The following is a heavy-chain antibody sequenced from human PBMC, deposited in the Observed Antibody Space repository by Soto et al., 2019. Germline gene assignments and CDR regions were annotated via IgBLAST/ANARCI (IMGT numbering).Heavy chain of an antibody. CDR2: INPSGGST. D-gene: IGHD1-7*01. Sequence: ASVKVSCKASGYTFTSYYMHWVRQAPGQGLEWMGIINPSGGSTSYAQKFQGRVTMTRDTSTSTVYMELSSLRSEDTAVYYCAGGAQTGTTSEYAFDIWGQGTMVTVSS. J-gene: IGHJ3*02. CDR1: GYTFTSYY. CDR3: AGGAQTGTTSEYAFDI. V-gene: IGHV1-46*01.